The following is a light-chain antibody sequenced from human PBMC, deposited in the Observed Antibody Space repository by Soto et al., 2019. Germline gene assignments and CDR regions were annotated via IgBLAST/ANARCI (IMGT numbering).Light chain of an antibody. CDR3: QQYNHYWT. Sequence: DIQMTQSPSTLSASVGERVYITCRASQSISSWLAWYQQKQGKAPKVLIYDASSLESGVPSRFSGSGSGTEFSLTISSLQPDDFATYYCQQYNHYWTFGQGTKVDIK. J-gene: IGKJ1*01. V-gene: IGKV1-5*01. CDR2: DAS. CDR1: QSISSW.